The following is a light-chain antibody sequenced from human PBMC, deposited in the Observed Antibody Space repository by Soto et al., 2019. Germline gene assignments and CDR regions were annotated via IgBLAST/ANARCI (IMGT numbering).Light chain of an antibody. V-gene: IGKV1-39*01. Sequence: DIQMTQSPSSLSASVGDRVTITCRASQSISSYLNWYQQKPGKAPKLLIYAASSLQSGVPSRFSGSASGTDFTLTISSLQPEDFATYYCQQSYSIWTFGQGTKVEIK. CDR2: AAS. CDR3: QQSYSIWT. CDR1: QSISSY. J-gene: IGKJ1*01.